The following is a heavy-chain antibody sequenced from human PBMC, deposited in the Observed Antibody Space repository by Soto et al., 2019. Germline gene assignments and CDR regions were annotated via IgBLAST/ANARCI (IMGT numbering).Heavy chain of an antibody. Sequence: QVQLVQSGAEVKKPGSSVRVSCKASGTIFSSYTISWVRQAPGQGLEWMGRIIPILGETNSAQKFQDRVTLTGDKSTNTGYRELNSLRLEDTAVYYCARGLGGRMDDWGQGTTVTVSS. CDR3: ARGLGGRMDD. V-gene: IGHV1-69*08. D-gene: IGHD3-16*01. CDR2: IIPILGET. J-gene: IGHJ6*02. CDR1: GTIFSSYT.